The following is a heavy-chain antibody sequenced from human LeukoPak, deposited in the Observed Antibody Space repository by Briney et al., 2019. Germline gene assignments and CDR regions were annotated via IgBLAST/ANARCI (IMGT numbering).Heavy chain of an antibody. V-gene: IGHV4-38-2*01. D-gene: IGHD2-2*01. CDR1: GYSISSGYY. CDR3: ARLYCSSTSFYRWDAFDI. Sequence: SETLSLTCAVSGYSISSGYYWGWIRQPPGKGLEWIGSIYHSGSTYYNPSLKSRVTISVDTSKNQFSLKLSSVTAADTAVYYCARLYCSSTSFYRWDAFDIWGQGTMVTVSS. CDR2: IYHSGST. J-gene: IGHJ3*02.